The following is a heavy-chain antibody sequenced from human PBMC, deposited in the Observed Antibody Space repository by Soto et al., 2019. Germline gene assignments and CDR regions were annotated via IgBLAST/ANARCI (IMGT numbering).Heavy chain of an antibody. CDR2: IKSKTDGGTT. V-gene: IGHV3-15*07. Sequence: PGGSLRLSCAASGFTFSNAWMNWVRQAPGKGLEWVGRIKSKTDGGTTDYAAPVKGRFTISRDDSKNTLYLQMNSLKTEDTAVYYCTTVSRHYDSSGYQGPSFDYWGQGTLVTVSS. CDR1: GFTFSNAW. CDR3: TTVSRHYDSSGYQGPSFDY. J-gene: IGHJ4*02. D-gene: IGHD3-22*01.